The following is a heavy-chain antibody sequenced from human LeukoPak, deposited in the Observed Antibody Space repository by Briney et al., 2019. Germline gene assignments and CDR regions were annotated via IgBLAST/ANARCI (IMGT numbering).Heavy chain of an antibody. CDR2: IRSKANSYAT. CDR1: GFTFSSYA. D-gene: IGHD6-25*01. Sequence: PGGSLRLSCAASGFTFSSYAMSWVRQAPGKGLEWVGRIRSKANSYATAYAASVKGGFTISRDDSKNTAYLQMNSLKTEDTAVYYCTRHVSAAMANWGQGTLVTVSS. CDR3: TRHVSAAMAN. J-gene: IGHJ4*02. V-gene: IGHV3-73*01.